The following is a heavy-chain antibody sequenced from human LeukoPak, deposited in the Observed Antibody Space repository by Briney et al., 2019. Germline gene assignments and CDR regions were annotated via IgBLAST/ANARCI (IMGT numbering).Heavy chain of an antibody. V-gene: IGHV3-23*01. J-gene: IGHJ4*02. CDR3: AKSRSGSANWALRIFDN. Sequence: GGSLRLSCAASGFTVSSNYMSWVRQAPGKGLEWVASISPGGGTTYYADYVKGRFIISRDNSNNTLYVQMNSLRAEDTAVYYCAKSRSGSANWALRIFDNWGQGALVTVSS. CDR1: GFTVSSNY. CDR2: ISPGGGTT. D-gene: IGHD1-1*01.